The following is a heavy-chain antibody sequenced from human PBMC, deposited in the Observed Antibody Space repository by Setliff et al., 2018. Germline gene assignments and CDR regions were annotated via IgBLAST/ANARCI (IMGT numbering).Heavy chain of an antibody. CDR2: IYWDDDK. J-gene: IGHJ3*02. D-gene: IGHD3-22*01. CDR1: GLSVRTSGVG. V-gene: IGHV2-5*02. Sequence: SGPPLLNPTQTLTLTCTFSGLSVRTSGVGVGWIRQPLVQALEWLALIYWDDDKRYRPSLKSRLTITKDNSKNQVVLRMTNMASVETATYYCVRLVFTKLNAFDIWGQGTMVTVSS. CDR3: VRLVFTKLNAFDI.